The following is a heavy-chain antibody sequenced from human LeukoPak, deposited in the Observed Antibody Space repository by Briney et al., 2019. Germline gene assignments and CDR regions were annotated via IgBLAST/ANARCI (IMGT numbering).Heavy chain of an antibody. V-gene: IGHV3-23*01. CDR1: GFTFSNYA. J-gene: IGHJ4*02. Sequence: PGGSLRLSCGASGFTFSNYAMSWVRQAPGKGLEWVSGISDSGSTAFYADSVKGRFTISRDNPKSTLYLQMNSLRAEDTAVYYCAKDIQTWPRFPDYWGQGTLVTVSP. CDR3: AKDIQTWPRFPDY. D-gene: IGHD5-12*01. CDR2: ISDSGSTA.